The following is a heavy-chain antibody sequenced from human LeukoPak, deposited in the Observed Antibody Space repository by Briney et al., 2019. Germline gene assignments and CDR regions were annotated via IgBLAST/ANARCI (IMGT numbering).Heavy chain of an antibody. CDR2: IYYSGST. CDR3: ARGRSIAAAGYFDY. D-gene: IGHD6-13*01. Sequence: SETLSLTCTVSGGSISSGGYYWSWIRQHPGKGLEWIGYIYYSGSTYYNPSLKSRVTISVDTSKNQFSLKLISVTAADTAVYYCARGRSIAAAGYFDYWGQGTLVTVSS. V-gene: IGHV4-31*03. J-gene: IGHJ4*02. CDR1: GGSISSGGYY.